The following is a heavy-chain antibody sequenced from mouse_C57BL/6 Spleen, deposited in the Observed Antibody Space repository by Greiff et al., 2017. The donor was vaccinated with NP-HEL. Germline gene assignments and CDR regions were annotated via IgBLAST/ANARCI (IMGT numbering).Heavy chain of an antibody. Sequence: EVMLVESEGGLVQPGSSMKLSCTASGFTFSDYYMAWVRQVPEKGLEWVANINYDGSSTYYLDSLKSRFIISRDNAKNILYLQMSSLKSEDTATYYCAGGWDGYFDVWGTGTTVTVSS. CDR2: INYDGSST. J-gene: IGHJ1*03. CDR3: AGGWDGYFDV. V-gene: IGHV5-16*01. D-gene: IGHD4-1*01. CDR1: GFTFSDYY.